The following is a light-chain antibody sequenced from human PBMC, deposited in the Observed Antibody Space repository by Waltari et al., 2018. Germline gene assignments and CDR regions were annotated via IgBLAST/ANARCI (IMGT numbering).Light chain of an antibody. CDR2: VTS. V-gene: IGLV1-40*01. J-gene: IGLJ2*01. CDR1: SPNIGAGYA. Sequence: QSVLTQPPSVSGAPGQRVTISCTGSSPNIGAGYAVHWYQQIPGTAPKLLIYVTSNRPSGVPDRFSGSKSGTSASLAITGLQAEDEADYYCQSYDSSLSDSVFGGGTKLTVL. CDR3: QSYDSSLSDSV.